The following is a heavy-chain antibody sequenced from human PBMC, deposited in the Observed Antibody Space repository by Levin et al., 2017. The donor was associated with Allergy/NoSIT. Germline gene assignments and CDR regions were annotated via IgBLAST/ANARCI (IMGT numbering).Heavy chain of an antibody. CDR1: GGSIDNNY. V-gene: IGHV4-59*08. CDR3: ARQVSGYWSGFKFDS. CDR2: TSYSGDT. Sequence: SETLSLTCTVSGGSIDNNYWSWIRQPPGKGLEWIGYTSYSGDTNYNRALRPRVSMSLDTSTNQVSLKLRSVTAADTAFCYCARQVSGYWSGFKFDSWGQGILVTVSP. D-gene: IGHD3-3*01. J-gene: IGHJ5*01.